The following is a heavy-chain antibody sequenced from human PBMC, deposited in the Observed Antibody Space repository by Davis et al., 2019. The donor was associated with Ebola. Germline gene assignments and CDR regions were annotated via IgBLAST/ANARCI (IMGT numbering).Heavy chain of an antibody. V-gene: IGHV3-33*01. D-gene: IGHD5-18*01. CDR3: TRDRVGGYSYGYMGY. J-gene: IGHJ4*02. CDR2: IWYDGSNK. CDR1: GFPFSNYG. Sequence: GESLKISCAASGFPFSNYGMHWVRQAPGKGLAWVALIWYDGSNKYYADSVKGRFTISRDNSKNTLSLQMNSLRAEDTAVYYCTRDRVGGYSYGYMGYWGQGTLVTVSS.